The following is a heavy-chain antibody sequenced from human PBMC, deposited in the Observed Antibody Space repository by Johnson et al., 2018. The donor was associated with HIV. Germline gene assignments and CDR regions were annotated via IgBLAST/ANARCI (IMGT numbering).Heavy chain of an antibody. CDR1: GFIFDDYA. J-gene: IGHJ3*02. D-gene: IGHD1-26*01. Sequence: VQLVESGGTLVQPGRSLRLSCSTSGFIFDDYAMHWVRQAPGKGLEWVAGINWNSGTIGYADSVKGRFTISRDNSKNTLYLQMGSLRAEDMAVYYCARVRVGAFDIWGQGTMVTVSS. CDR2: INWNSGTI. V-gene: IGHV3-9*03. CDR3: ARVRVGAFDI.